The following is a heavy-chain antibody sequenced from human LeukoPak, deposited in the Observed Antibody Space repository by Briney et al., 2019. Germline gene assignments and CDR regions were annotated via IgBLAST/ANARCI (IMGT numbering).Heavy chain of an antibody. V-gene: IGHV1-69-2*01. D-gene: IGHD6-19*01. J-gene: IGHJ4*02. Sequence: ASVKLSCKASGYTFTDYYMHWVRQAPGKGLEWMGRVDPEDGESIYAEKFQGRVTITADTSTDTAYMELSSLTSGDTAVFYCATRAAGQSKPFDYWGQGTLVTVSS. CDR1: GYTFTDYY. CDR2: VDPEDGES. CDR3: ATRAAGQSKPFDY.